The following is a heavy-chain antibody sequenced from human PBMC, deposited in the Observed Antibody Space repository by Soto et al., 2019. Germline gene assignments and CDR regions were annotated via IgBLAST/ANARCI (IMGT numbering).Heavy chain of an antibody. J-gene: IGHJ4*02. V-gene: IGHV4-39*01. CDR1: GGSVSSSGYY. CDR2: IYYSGST. CDR3: ARHLDYYDGSGYYYFDH. Sequence: SETLSLTCTVSGGSVSSSGYYWGWIRQPPGRGLEWIGTIYYSGSTYYNPSLKSRVSISVDTSQNQFSLRLSSVTAADTAVYYCARHLDYYDGSGYYYFDHWGQGTPVTVSS. D-gene: IGHD3-22*01.